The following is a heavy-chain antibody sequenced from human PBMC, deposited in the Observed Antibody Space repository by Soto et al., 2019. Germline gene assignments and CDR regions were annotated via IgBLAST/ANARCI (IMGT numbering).Heavy chain of an antibody. Sequence: SLSDNYCNWLRQPPGKGLEWIGEINHSGNTNYNPSLRSRVTISIDTSKNQLSLNLRSVSAADTAVYYCARGRGKFDAWGQGTPVTVSS. CDR2: INHSGNT. V-gene: IGHV4-34*01. CDR1: SLSDNY. CDR3: ARGRGKFDA. D-gene: IGHD6-13*01. J-gene: IGHJ5*02.